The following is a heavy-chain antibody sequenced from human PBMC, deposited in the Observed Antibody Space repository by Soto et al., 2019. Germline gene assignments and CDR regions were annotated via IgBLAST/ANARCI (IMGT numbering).Heavy chain of an antibody. V-gene: IGHV1-18*04. CDR2: ISGYNGNT. D-gene: IGHD3-22*01. CDR1: GYTFTIYG. Sequence: QVQLVQSGAEVKKPGASVKVSCKASGYTFTIYGISWVRQAPGQGLEWMGWISGYNGNTDYAQNLQDRVTLTTDASTSSVYRELRSLRSYDTAVYYCARVDYYDSSGYYGYWGQGTLITVSS. CDR3: ARVDYYDSSGYYGY. J-gene: IGHJ4*02.